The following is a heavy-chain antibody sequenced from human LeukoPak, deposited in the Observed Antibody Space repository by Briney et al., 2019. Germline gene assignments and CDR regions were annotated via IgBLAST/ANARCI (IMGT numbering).Heavy chain of an antibody. V-gene: IGHV3-21*01. Sequence: GGSLRLSCAASGCTFSSYSMNWVRQAPGKGLEWVSSISSSSSYICYADSVKGRFTISRDNAKSSLYLQMNSLRAEDTAVYYCARVRQQLGHDAFDIWGQGTMVTVSS. CDR1: GCTFSSYS. J-gene: IGHJ3*02. CDR2: ISSSSSYI. CDR3: ARVRQQLGHDAFDI. D-gene: IGHD6-13*01.